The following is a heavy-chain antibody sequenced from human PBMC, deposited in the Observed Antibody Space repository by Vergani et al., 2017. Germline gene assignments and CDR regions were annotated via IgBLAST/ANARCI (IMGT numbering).Heavy chain of an antibody. CDR3: VKDIAASGNYWYFVL. V-gene: IGHV3-9*01. J-gene: IGHJ2*01. CDR1: GFTFDDYA. CDR2: INWNSDSI. D-gene: IGHD6-13*01. Sequence: EVQLVESGGGLVQPGRSLRLSCAASGFTFDDYAMHWVRQAPGKGLEWVSGINWNSDSIAYADSVKGRFTISRDNDKNSLYLQMNSLRAEDTALYYCVKDIAASGNYWYFVLWGRGALVTVSS.